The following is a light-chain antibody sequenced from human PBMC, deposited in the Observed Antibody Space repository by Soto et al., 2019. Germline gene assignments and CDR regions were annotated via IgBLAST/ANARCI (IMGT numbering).Light chain of an antibody. J-gene: IGKJ1*01. CDR2: GAS. CDR1: QSVSSN. CDR3: QQYNNWPPRT. Sequence: EIVITQSPATLSVSPGERATLACRASQSVSSNLAWYQQIPGQAPRLLIYGASTRATGIPARFAGSGSGTEFTLTISSLQSEDFAVYYCQQYNNWPPRTFGQGTKVDIK. V-gene: IGKV3-15*01.